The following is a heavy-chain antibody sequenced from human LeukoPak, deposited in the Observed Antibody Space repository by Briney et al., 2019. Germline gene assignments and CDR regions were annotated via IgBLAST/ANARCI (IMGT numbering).Heavy chain of an antibody. CDR2: ISGSGGGT. CDR1: GFTFSSYA. Sequence: GGSLRLSCAASGFTFSSYAMSWVRQAPEKGLEWVSTISGSGGGTYYADSVKGRFTISRDDSKNTLYLQMNSLRAGDTAIYYCAKIGVIGNWYYDVWGRGTLVTVSS. J-gene: IGHJ2*01. V-gene: IGHV3-23*01. CDR3: AKIGVIGNWYYDV. D-gene: IGHD3-10*01.